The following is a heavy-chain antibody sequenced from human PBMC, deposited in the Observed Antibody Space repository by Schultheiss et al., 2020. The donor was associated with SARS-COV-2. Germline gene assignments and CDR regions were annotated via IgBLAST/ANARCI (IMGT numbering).Heavy chain of an antibody. CDR1: GASFTTYY. V-gene: IGHV4-34*01. CDR2: INHTGGT. J-gene: IGHJ4*02. CDR3: ARDGGTNGVRY. Sequence: SETLSLTCAVSGASFTTYYWNWIRQPPGKGLEWIGEINHTGGTNYNPSLKSRVTISIDTSKGQFSLNLHSVTAADTAVYYCARDGGTNGVRYWGQGTLVTVSS. D-gene: IGHD2-8*01.